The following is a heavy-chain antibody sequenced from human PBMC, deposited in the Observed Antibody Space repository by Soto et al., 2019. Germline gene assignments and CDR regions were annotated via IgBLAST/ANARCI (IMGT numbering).Heavy chain of an antibody. D-gene: IGHD1-26*01. CDR1: GFTFGDYA. J-gene: IGHJ6*02. CDR3: TRPPWGGLLKRASSYGMHV. V-gene: IGHV3-49*04. Sequence: GGSLRLSCTASGFTFGDYAMSWVRQAPGKGLEWVGFIRSKAYGGTTEYAASVKGRFTISRDDSKRTAYLQMNSLKTEDTAVYYCTRPPWGGLLKRASSYGMHVWGQGTTVTVYS. CDR2: IRSKAYGGTT.